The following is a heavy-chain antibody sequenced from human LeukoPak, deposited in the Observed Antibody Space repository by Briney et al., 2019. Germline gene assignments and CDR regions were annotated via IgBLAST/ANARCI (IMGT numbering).Heavy chain of an antibody. V-gene: IGHV1-69*13. CDR1: GGTFSSYA. CDR3: ARAVGRGIAAAGTGY. D-gene: IGHD6-13*01. CDR2: IIPIFGTA. Sequence: ASVKVSCKASGGTFSSYAISWVRQAPGQGLEWMGGIIPIFGTANYAQKFQGRVTITADESTSTAYMELSSLRSEDTAVYYCARAVGRGIAAAGTGYWGQGTLVTVSS. J-gene: IGHJ4*02.